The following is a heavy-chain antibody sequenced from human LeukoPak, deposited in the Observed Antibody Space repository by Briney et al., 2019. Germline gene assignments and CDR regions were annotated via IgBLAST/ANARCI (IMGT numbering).Heavy chain of an antibody. J-gene: IGHJ5*02. CDR2: ISAYNGNT. CDR3: ARAQYYFGSGSYYNTWFDP. D-gene: IGHD3-10*01. V-gene: IGHV1-18*01. Sequence: ASVKVSCKASGYTXTSYGITWVRQAPGQGLEWMGWISAYNGNTNYAQKLQGRVNMTTDTSTSTAYMELRSLRSDDTAVYYCARAQYYFGSGSYYNTWFDPWGQGTLVTVSS. CDR1: GYTXTSYG.